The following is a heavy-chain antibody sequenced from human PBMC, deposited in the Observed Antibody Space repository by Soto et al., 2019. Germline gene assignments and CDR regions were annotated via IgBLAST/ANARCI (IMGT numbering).Heavy chain of an antibody. J-gene: IGHJ4*02. CDR3: ARGWDANS. Sequence: QVLMHESGPGLVKPSETLSLTGTVSGASVSSGNQYWSWIRQPPVKRLEWIGFIYNSVITNYSPSLKSRVSISADTSRNHVALKMSSVTAADKAVYYCARGWDANSWRQGALVTVS. CDR1: GASVSSGNQY. D-gene: IGHD6-19*01. CDR2: IYNSVIT. V-gene: IGHV4-61*01.